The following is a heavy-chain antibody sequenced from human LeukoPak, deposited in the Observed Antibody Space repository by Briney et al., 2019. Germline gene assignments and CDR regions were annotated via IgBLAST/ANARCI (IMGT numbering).Heavy chain of an antibody. CDR2: IYYTGST. Sequence: SETLSLTCTVSGGSISSYFWTWIRQPPGKGLEWIGYIYYTGSTYYNPSLNSRVTISVDTSKNEFSLKLNSVTAADTAVYFCALERGYHGDWAQGTLVTVSS. CDR3: ALERGYHGD. V-gene: IGHV4-59*04. J-gene: IGHJ4*02. D-gene: IGHD3-3*01. CDR1: GGSISSYF.